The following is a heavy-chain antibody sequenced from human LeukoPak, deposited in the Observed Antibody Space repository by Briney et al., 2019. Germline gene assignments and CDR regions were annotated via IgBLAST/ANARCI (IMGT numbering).Heavy chain of an antibody. V-gene: IGHV3-23*01. J-gene: IGHJ6*02. CDR2: ISGSGGST. D-gene: IGHD3-10*01. Sequence: GGSLRLSCAASGFTFSSYAMSWVRQAPGKGLEWVSAISGSGGSTYYADSVKGRFTISRDNSKNTLYLQMNSLRAEDTAVYYCATAYYYGSGSYYLLYYYYGMDVWGQGTTVTVSS. CDR3: ATAYYYGSGSYYLLYYYYGMDV. CDR1: GFTFSSYA.